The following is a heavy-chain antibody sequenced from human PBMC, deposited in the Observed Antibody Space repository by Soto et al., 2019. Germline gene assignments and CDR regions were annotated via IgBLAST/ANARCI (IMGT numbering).Heavy chain of an antibody. CDR3: ARAPPVGIAVAGYDY. V-gene: IGHV1-69*13. D-gene: IGHD6-19*01. CDR2: IIPIFGTA. CDR1: GGTFSSYA. J-gene: IGHJ4*02. Sequence: ASVKVSCKASGGTFSSYAISWVRQAPGQGPEWMGGIIPIFGTANYAQKFQGRVTITADESTSTAYMELSSLRSEDTAVYYCARAPPVGIAVAGYDYWGQGTLVTVSS.